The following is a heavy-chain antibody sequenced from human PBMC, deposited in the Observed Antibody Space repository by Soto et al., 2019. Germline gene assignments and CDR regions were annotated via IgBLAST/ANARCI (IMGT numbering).Heavy chain of an antibody. Sequence: GGSLRLFCTASGFTFNTHWMHWVRQAPGKGLVWVSRIYFDGITTNYEDSVKGRLTVSRDNAKNTVYLHVNTLSDEDTAVYYCARGGAMGVDYWGQGTLVTVSS. CDR3: ARGGAMGVDY. D-gene: IGHD1-26*01. V-gene: IGHV3-74*01. CDR1: GFTFNTHW. CDR2: IYFDGITT. J-gene: IGHJ4*02.